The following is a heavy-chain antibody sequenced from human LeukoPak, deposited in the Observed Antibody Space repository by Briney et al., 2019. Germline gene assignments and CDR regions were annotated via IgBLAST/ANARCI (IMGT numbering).Heavy chain of an antibody. J-gene: IGHJ5*02. CDR1: GYTFTGYY. CDR2: INPNSGGT. CDR3: ARDRTRTVDIVVVPAAKPHRGLVHNWFDP. D-gene: IGHD2-2*03. V-gene: IGHV1-2*02. Sequence: AASVKVSCKASGYTFTGYYMHWVRQAPGQGLEWMGWINPNSGGTNYAQKFQGRVTMTRDTSISTAYMELSRLRSDDTAVYYCARDRTRTVDIVVVPAAKPHRGLVHNWFDPWGQGTLVTVSS.